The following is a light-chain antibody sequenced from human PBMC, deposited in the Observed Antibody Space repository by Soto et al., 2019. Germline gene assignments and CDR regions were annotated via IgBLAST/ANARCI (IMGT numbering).Light chain of an antibody. J-gene: IGKJ2*01. V-gene: IGKV1-39*01. CDR2: AAS. CDR1: QMIATY. CDR3: QQSYSTPRT. Sequence: DIQMTQSPSSLSASVGDRVTITCRASQMIATYLNWYQQKPGKAPELLIYAASSLQSGVPSTFSGSGSGTDFTLTISSLQPDDFATYYCQQSYSTPRTFGQGTKLEI.